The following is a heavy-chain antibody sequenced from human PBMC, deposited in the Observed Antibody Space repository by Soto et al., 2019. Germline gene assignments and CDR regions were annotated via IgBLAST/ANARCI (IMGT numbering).Heavy chain of an antibody. D-gene: IGHD2-2*01. CDR1: GFTFSNYN. CDR3: VRESYPAKAVDI. V-gene: IGHV3-21*01. J-gene: IGHJ3*02. Sequence: EVQLVESGGGLVKPGESLRLSCAASGFTFSNYNINWVRQAPGKGLEWVSSIRSRSIDMYYADSVKGRFTISRDDDNNPLSLEMNGLRAEDTAVYFCVRESYPAKAVDIWGQGTMVTVSS. CDR2: IRSRSIDM.